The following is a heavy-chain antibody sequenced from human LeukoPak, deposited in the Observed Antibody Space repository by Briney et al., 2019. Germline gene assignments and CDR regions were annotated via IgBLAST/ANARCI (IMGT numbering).Heavy chain of an antibody. CDR2: ISGSGGST. CDR1: GCTFSSYA. D-gene: IGHD3-22*01. J-gene: IGHJ3*02. Sequence: PGGSLRLSCAASGCTFSSYAMSWVRQAPGKGLEWVSAISGSGGSTYYADSVKGRFTISRDNSKNTLYLQMNSLRAEDTAVYYCAKPYYYDSSGYYFAPIDAFDIWGQGTMVTVSS. CDR3: AKPYYYDSSGYYFAPIDAFDI. V-gene: IGHV3-23*01.